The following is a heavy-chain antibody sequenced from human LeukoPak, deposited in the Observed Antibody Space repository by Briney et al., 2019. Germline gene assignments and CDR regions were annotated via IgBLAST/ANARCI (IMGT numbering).Heavy chain of an antibody. D-gene: IGHD6-13*01. J-gene: IGHJ4*02. CDR2: IYYSGST. V-gene: IGHV4-39*07. CDR1: GGSISSSSYY. Sequence: PSETLSLTCTVSGGSISSSSYYWGWIRQPPGKGLEWIGSIYYSGSTYYNPSLKSRVTISVDTSKNQFSLKLSSVTAADTAVYYCARNTIAAAGPTIDYWGQGTLVTVSS. CDR3: ARNTIAAAGPTIDY.